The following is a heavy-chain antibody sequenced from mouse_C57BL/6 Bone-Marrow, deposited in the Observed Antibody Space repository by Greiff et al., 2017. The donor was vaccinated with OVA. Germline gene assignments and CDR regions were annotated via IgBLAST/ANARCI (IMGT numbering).Heavy chain of an antibody. CDR1: GYTFTSCW. Sequence: QVQLQQSGADLAKPGASVTLSCKATGYTFTSCWLHWVKQRFGVGQEWIGYIIPSSGYTKYNQKFKNQATLTPDKSSSTAYMQLSSLTYEDSAVYYCARWVALAWFAYWGQGTLVTVSA. V-gene: IGHV1-7*01. CDR2: IIPSSGYT. J-gene: IGHJ3*01. CDR3: ARWVALAWFAY.